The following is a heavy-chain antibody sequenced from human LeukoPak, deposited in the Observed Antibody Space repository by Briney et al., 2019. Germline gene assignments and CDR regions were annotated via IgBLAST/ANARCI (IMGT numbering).Heavy chain of an antibody. Sequence: GASVKVSCKASGGTFISYAISWVRQAPGQGLEWMGGIIPIFGTANYAQKFQGRATITADESTSTAYMELSSLRSEDTAVYYCARRSIAVAGTGFDYWGQGILVTVSS. CDR1: GGTFISYA. CDR3: ARRSIAVAGTGFDY. J-gene: IGHJ4*02. CDR2: IIPIFGTA. D-gene: IGHD6-19*01. V-gene: IGHV1-69*13.